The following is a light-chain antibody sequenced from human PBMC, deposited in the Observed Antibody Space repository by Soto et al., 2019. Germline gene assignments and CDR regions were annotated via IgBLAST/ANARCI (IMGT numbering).Light chain of an antibody. V-gene: IGLV1-40*01. CDR3: QSYDSSLSVYV. CDR2: GNS. J-gene: IGLJ1*01. Sequence: QSVLTQPPSVSGAPGQRVTISCTGSSANIGAGYDVHWYQQLPGTAPKLLIYGNSNRPSGVPDRFSGSKSGTSASLAITGLQAEDEADYYCQSYDSSLSVYVFXTGTKLTVL. CDR1: SANIGAGYD.